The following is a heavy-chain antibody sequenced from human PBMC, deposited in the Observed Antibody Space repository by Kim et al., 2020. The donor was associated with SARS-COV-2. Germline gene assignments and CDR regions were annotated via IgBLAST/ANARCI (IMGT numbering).Heavy chain of an antibody. Sequence: TYTPSLKSRVTFSVDTAKNQLTLKLSSVTAADTAVYYCASSSSTWSDYWGQGTLVTVSS. CDR3: ASSSSTWSDY. J-gene: IGHJ4*02. V-gene: IGHV4-34*01. D-gene: IGHD6-13*01.